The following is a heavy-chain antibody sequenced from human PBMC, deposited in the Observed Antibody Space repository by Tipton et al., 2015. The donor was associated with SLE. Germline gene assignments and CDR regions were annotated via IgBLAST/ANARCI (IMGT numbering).Heavy chain of an antibody. J-gene: IGHJ6*03. CDR2: INHSGST. CDR3: ARLEAAAFPNRYYCYYYMDV. Sequence: TLSLTCAVYGGSFSGYYWSWIRQPPGKGLEWIGEINHSGSTNYNPSLKSRVTISVDTSKNQFSLKLSSVTAADTAVYYCARLEAAAFPNRYYCYYYMDVWGKGTTVTVS. V-gene: IGHV4-34*01. D-gene: IGHD6-13*01. CDR1: GGSFSGYY.